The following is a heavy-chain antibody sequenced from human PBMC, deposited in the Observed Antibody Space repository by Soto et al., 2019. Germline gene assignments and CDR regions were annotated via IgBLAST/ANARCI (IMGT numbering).Heavy chain of an antibody. Sequence: SETLSLTCAVYGGSFSGYYWGWIRQPPGKGLEWIGEINRGGDTNYNPSLKSRVTISVDTSKNQFSLRLNSVTAADTAVYFCARGHGSGSYFHDFDKWGQGTPVTVSS. CDR3: ARGHGSGSYFHDFDK. J-gene: IGHJ4*02. CDR1: GGSFSGYY. CDR2: INRGGDT. V-gene: IGHV4-34*01. D-gene: IGHD3-10*01.